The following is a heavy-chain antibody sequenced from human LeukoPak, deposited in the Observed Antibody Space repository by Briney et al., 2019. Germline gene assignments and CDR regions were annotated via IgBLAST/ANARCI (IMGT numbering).Heavy chain of an antibody. J-gene: IGHJ4*02. CDR2: IYYSGST. Sequence: SETLSLTCTVSGGSISSSSYYWGWIRQPPGKGLEWIGSIYYSGSTYYNPSLKSRVTISVDTSKNQFSLKLSSVTAADTAVYYCAREWSSGYAYWGQGTLVTVSS. D-gene: IGHD3-22*01. CDR3: AREWSSGYAY. CDR1: GGSISSSSYY. V-gene: IGHV4-39*07.